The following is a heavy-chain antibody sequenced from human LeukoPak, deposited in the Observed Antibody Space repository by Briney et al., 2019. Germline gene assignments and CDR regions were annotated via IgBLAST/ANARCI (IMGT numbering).Heavy chain of an antibody. CDR2: ISGSGGST. V-gene: IGHV3-23*01. J-gene: IGHJ4*02. D-gene: IGHD3-3*01. CDR1: GFTFSSYA. CDR3: AKDEARFLEWLEGSFDY. Sequence: PGGSLRLSCAASGFTFSSYAMSWVRQAPGKGLEWVSAISGSGGSTYYADSVKGRFTISRDNSKNTLYLQMNSLRAEDTAVYYCAKDEARFLEWLEGSFDYWGQGTLVTVSS.